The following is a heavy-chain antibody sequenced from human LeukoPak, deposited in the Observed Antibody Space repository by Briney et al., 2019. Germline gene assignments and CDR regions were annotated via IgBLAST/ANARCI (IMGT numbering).Heavy chain of an antibody. CDR2: IYYSGST. D-gene: IGHD5-18*01. J-gene: IGHJ4*02. Sequence: SETLSLTCAVSGGSISSSSNYWGWIRQPPGKGLEWSGSIYYSGSTYSNPSLKSRVTISVDTSKNQLTLQLSSLTAADTAVYYCAKTTINRIQLWMYYFDYWGQGTLVTVSS. CDR3: AKTTINRIQLWMYYFDY. CDR1: GGSISSSSNY. V-gene: IGHV4-39*01.